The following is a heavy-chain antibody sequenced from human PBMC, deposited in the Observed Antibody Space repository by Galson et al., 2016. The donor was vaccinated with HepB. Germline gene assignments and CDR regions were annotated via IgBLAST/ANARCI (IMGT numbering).Heavy chain of an antibody. D-gene: IGHD3-10*01. CDR1: GFTFSNYW. CDR2: INTDGTDT. Sequence: SLRLSCAVSGFTFSNYWMHWVRQAPGQGLVWAARINTDGTDTHYGDSVKGRFTISRDNAKSTVYLQMDSLRVDDTAVYYCARSPRILWFEVDYWGQGILVTVSS. CDR3: ARSPRILWFEVDY. V-gene: IGHV3-74*01. J-gene: IGHJ4*02.